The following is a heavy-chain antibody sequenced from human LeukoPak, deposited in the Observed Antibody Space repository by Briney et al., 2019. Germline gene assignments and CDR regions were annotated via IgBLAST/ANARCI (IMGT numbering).Heavy chain of an antibody. CDR1: GFTFDDYG. CDR2: ISSSGSTI. Sequence: GSLRLSCAASGFTFDDYGMNWVRQAPGKGLEWVSYISSSGSTIYYADSVKGRFTISRDNAKNSLYLQMNSLRAEDTAVYYCARESLVGATYDYWGQGTLVTVSS. V-gene: IGHV3-48*04. CDR3: ARESLVGATYDY. J-gene: IGHJ4*02. D-gene: IGHD1-26*01.